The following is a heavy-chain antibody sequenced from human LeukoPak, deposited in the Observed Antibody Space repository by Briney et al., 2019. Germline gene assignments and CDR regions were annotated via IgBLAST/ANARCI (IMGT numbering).Heavy chain of an antibody. CDR3: LRYSAGYFD. CDR1: GFTFSAFW. J-gene: IGHJ1*01. Sequence: GGALRLSCAASGFTFSAFWMHWVRQDPGKGLVWVAHISTDGGTTTYADFVKGRFTISRDNAKNTLYLQTYSLRAEDTAVYYCLRYSAGYFDWGQGTLVTVSS. CDR2: ISTDGGTT. V-gene: IGHV3-74*03. D-gene: IGHD3-9*01.